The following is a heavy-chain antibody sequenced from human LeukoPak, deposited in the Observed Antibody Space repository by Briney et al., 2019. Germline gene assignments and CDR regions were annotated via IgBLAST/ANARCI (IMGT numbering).Heavy chain of an antibody. V-gene: IGHV4-39*01. CDR3: ARHVGGVVTRRMETYYFDY. CDR2: IYYSGST. Sequence: SETLYLTCTVSGGSISSSSYYWGWIRQPPGKGLEWIGSIYYSGSTYYNPSLKSRVTISVDTSKNQFSLKLSSVTAADTAVYYCARHVGGVVTRRMETYYFDYWGQGTLVTVSS. D-gene: IGHD4-23*01. CDR1: GGSISSSSYY. J-gene: IGHJ4*02.